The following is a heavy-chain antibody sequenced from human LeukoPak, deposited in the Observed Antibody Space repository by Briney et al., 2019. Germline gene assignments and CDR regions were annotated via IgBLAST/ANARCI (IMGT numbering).Heavy chain of an antibody. CDR3: ARALKYSSGWYFDY. D-gene: IGHD6-19*01. CDR2: ISAYNGNT. J-gene: IGHJ4*02. CDR1: GYTFTSYG. V-gene: IGHV1-18*04. Sequence: GASVKVSCKASGYTFTSYGISWVRQAPGQGLEWMGWISAYNGNTNYAQKLQGRVTMTTDTSTSTAYMELRSLRSDDTAAYYCARALKYSSGWYFDYWGQGTLVTVSS.